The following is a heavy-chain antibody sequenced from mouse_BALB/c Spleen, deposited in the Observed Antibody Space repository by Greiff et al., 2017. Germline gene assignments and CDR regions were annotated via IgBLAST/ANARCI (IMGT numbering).Heavy chain of an antibody. CDR2: ISYSGST. D-gene: IGHD1-1*01. V-gene: IGHV3-2*02. CDR3: ARNYGSFAY. J-gene: IGHJ3*01. CDR1: GYSITSDYA. Sequence: DVQLQESGPGLVKPSQSLSLTCTVTGYSITSDYAWNWIRQFPGNKLEWMGYISYSGSTSYNPSLKSRISITRDTSKNQFFLQLNSVTTEDTATYYCARNYGSFAYWGQGTLVTVSA.